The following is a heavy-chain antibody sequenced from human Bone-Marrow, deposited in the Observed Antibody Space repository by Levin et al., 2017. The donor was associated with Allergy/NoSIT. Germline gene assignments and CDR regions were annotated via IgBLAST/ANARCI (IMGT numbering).Heavy chain of an antibody. CDR3: ARDEDFGLGHSRSAEYFQH. D-gene: IGHD3/OR15-3a*01. J-gene: IGHJ1*01. Sequence: GESLKISCAASGFTFSRYWMSWVRQTPGKGLEWVANIKEDGSDKNYVDSVRGRFIIARDNAKNSLYLQMNSLRADDTAVYYCARDEDFGLGHSRSAEYFQHWGQGTLVTVFS. CDR2: IKEDGSDK. V-gene: IGHV3-7*01. CDR1: GFTFSRYW.